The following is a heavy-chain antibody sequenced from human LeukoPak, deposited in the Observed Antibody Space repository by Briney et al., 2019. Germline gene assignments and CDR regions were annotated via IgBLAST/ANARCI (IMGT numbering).Heavy chain of an antibody. CDR3: ARVGEPRYFDWSVGVYYYYYYMDV. Sequence: ASVKVSCKASGYTFTSYDINWVRQVTGQGLEWMGWMNPKSGNTGYAQKFQGRVTITRNTSISTAYMEVSSLRYEDTAVYYCARVGEPRYFDWSVGVYYYYYYMDVWGKGTTVTVSS. D-gene: IGHD3-9*01. CDR2: MNPKSGNT. V-gene: IGHV1-8*03. CDR1: GYTFTSYD. J-gene: IGHJ6*03.